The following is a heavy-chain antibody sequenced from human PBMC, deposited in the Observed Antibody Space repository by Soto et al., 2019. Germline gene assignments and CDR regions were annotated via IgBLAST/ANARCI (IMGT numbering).Heavy chain of an antibody. D-gene: IGHD2-8*01. CDR1: GFTFSSYG. Sequence: GGSLRLSCAASGFTFSSYGMHWVRQAPGKGLEWVAVIWYDGSNKYYSDSVKGRFTISRDNSKNTLYLQMNSLRAEDTAVYYCARSPGLLIGENLDYWGQGTLVTVSS. CDR2: IWYDGSNK. J-gene: IGHJ4*02. CDR3: ARSPGLLIGENLDY. V-gene: IGHV3-33*01.